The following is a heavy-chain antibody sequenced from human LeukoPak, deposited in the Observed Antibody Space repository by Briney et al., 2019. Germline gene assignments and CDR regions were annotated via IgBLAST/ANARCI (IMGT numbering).Heavy chain of an antibody. CDR1: GGSFSGYY. Sequence: PSETLSLTCAVYGGSFSGYYWSWIRQPPGKGLEWIGEINHSGSTNYNPSLKSRVTISVDTSKNQFSLKLSSVTAADTAVYYCARGGGRRVQTYYMDVWGKGTTVTVSS. CDR2: INHSGST. D-gene: IGHD1-1*01. J-gene: IGHJ6*03. CDR3: ARGGGRRVQTYYMDV. V-gene: IGHV4-34*01.